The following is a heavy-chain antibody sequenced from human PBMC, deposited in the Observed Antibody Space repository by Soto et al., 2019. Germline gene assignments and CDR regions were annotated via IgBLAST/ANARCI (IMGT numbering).Heavy chain of an antibody. J-gene: IGHJ6*02. V-gene: IGHV3-74*01. CDR1: EFTLINYW. Sequence: GGSLRLSFSASEFTLINYWMHWVRQAPGKGLVWVSRINGDGSTTHYADSVKGRVIISRDNAKNTLYLQMNSLRAEDTAVYYCARVPGSYYSMDVWGQGTTVTVSS. CDR2: INGDGSTT. CDR3: ARVPGSYYSMDV.